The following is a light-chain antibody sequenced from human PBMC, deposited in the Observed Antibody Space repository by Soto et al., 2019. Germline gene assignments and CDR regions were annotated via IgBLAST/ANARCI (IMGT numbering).Light chain of an antibody. Sequence: EIVLTQSPGTLSLSPGERATLSCRASQSVSSSYLAWYQQKPGQAPRLLIYGASSRATGVPARFSGSGSGTEFTLTINSLQSEDFAVYFCQQYDNLPLTFGPGTKVDI. CDR1: QSVSSSY. J-gene: IGKJ3*01. V-gene: IGKV3-15*01. CDR2: GAS. CDR3: QQYDNLPLT.